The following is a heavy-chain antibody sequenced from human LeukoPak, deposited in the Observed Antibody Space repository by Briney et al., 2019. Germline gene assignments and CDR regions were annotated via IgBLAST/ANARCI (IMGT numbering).Heavy chain of an antibody. J-gene: IGHJ5*02. CDR3: ARDAQYYDFWSGYYTNWFDP. D-gene: IGHD3-3*01. V-gene: IGHV1-69*05. Sequence: SVKVSCKASGGTFSIYAISWVRQAPGHGLEWMGGIIPIFGTANYAQKFQGRVTITTDESTSTAHIELSSLRSEDTAVYYCARDAQYYDFWSGYYTNWFDPGGQASLLTVSS. CDR1: GGTFSIYA. CDR2: IIPIFGTA.